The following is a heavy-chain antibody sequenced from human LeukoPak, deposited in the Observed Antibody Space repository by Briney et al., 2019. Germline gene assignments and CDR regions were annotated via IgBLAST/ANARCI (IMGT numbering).Heavy chain of an antibody. CDR3: AKDIWGGPKDYGEYYYYGMDV. CDR1: GFTFDDYA. Sequence: GRSLRLSCAASGFTFDDYAMHWVRHAPGKGLEWVSGISWNSGSIGYADSVKGRFTISRDNAKNSLYLQMNSLRAEDTALYYCAKDIWGGPKDYGEYYYYGMDVWGQGTTVTVSS. V-gene: IGHV3-9*01. J-gene: IGHJ6*02. CDR2: ISWNSGSI. D-gene: IGHD4-17*01.